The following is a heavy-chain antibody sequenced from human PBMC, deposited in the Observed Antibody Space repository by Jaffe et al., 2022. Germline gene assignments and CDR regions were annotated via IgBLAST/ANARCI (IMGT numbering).Heavy chain of an antibody. Sequence: QVQLVESGGGMVQPGGSLRLSCAASGFMSSGFGMHWVRQAPGKGLEWLTVISNDGNNEYYADSVKGRFTISRDNSKDTLYLQMNSLRAEDTAIYYCAKDLTTLTLGFDYWGQGTLVTVSS. V-gene: IGHV3-30*18. CDR2: ISNDGNNE. J-gene: IGHJ4*02. CDR3: AKDLTTLTLGFDY. CDR1: GFMSSGFG. D-gene: IGHD4-4*01.